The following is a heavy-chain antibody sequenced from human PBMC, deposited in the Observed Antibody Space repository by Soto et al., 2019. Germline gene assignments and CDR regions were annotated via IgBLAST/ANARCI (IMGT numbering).Heavy chain of an antibody. J-gene: IGHJ5*02. Sequence: GGSLRLSCAASGFRFRGYYMSWIRQAPGKGLEWISYISGSGNTIYYADSVKGRFIISRDNAKNSLFLQMNSLRADDTAVYYCARDRLPMGVVVMGWSDPWGQRTLVNVSS. CDR3: ARDRLPMGVVVMGWSDP. CDR2: ISGSGNTI. V-gene: IGHV3-11*01. D-gene: IGHD3-22*01. CDR1: GFRFRGYY.